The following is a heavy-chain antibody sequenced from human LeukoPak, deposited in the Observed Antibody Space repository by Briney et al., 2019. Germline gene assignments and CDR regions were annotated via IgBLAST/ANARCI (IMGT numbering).Heavy chain of an antibody. CDR3: ARHYLQGATQAASDY. CDR1: GYSFTNYW. D-gene: IGHD1-26*01. CDR2: IYPGDSDT. V-gene: IGHV5-51*01. Sequence: GESLKISCKGSGYSFTNYWIAWVRQIPGKGLEWIGIIYPGDSDTRYSPSSKGQVTISADKSISTAYLQWGSLKASDIGIYFCARHYLQGATQAASDYWGQGTLVTVSS. J-gene: IGHJ4*02.